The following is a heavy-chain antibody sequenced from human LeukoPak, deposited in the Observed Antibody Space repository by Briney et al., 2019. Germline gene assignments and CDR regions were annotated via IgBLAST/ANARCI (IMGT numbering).Heavy chain of an antibody. V-gene: IGHV1-2*02. D-gene: IGHD3-10*01. CDR2: IDPNSGGT. J-gene: IGHJ6*02. CDR1: GYTFTGYY. Sequence: ASVKVSCKASGYTFTGYYMHWVRQAPGQGLEWMGWIDPNSGGTNYAQKFQGRVTMTRDTSISTAYMELSRLRSDGTAVYYCARDQLVWFGELGYYYYGMDVWGQGTTVTVSS. CDR3: ARDQLVWFGELGYYYYGMDV.